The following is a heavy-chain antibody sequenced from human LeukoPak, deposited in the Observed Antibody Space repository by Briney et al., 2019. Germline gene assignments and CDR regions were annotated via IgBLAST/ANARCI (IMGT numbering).Heavy chain of an antibody. V-gene: IGHV2-5*02. CDR2: IYWDDDR. D-gene: IGHD3-22*01. Sequence: SAPTLVNPTQTLTLTCTFSGFSLNTRGVGVGWIRQPPGRALEWLALIYWDDDRRYSPSLMSRLTITKDTSKNEVVLTMTNMDPVDTATYYCAHRKNYYDSSAFDYGGQGTLVTVSS. J-gene: IGHJ4*02. CDR1: GFSLNTRGVG. CDR3: AHRKNYYDSSAFDY.